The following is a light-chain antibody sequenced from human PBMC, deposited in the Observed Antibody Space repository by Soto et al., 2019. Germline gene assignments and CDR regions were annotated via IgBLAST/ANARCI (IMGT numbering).Light chain of an antibody. CDR2: AAS. Sequence: DIQMTQSPSSLSASVGDRVTITCRASQDISDWLAWYQQKPEKAPKSLIYAASLLQTGDPSRFRGSGSGTDFTLTISSLQPEDSATYYYQQYNTCPLTFGGGTKVEIK. CDR1: QDISDW. V-gene: IGKV1D-16*01. CDR3: QQYNTCPLT. J-gene: IGKJ4*01.